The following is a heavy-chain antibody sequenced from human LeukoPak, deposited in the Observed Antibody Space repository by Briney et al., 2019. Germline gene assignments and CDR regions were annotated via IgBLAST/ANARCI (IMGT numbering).Heavy chain of an antibody. V-gene: IGHV4-39*01. CDR3: ARPYYYGSGTDY. CDR2: IYYSGST. D-gene: IGHD3-10*01. J-gene: IGHJ4*02. Sequence: SETLSLTCTVSGGSISSSSYYWGWIRQPPGKGLEWIGSIYYSGSTYYNPSLKSRVTISVDTSKNQFSLKLSSVTAADTAVYYCARPYYYGSGTDYWGQGTLVAVSS. CDR1: GGSISSSSYY.